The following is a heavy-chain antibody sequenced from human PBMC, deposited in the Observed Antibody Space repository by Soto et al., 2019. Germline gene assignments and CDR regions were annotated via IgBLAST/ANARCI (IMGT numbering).Heavy chain of an antibody. J-gene: IGHJ4*02. CDR1: GFTFSSYA. CDR2: ISYDGSNK. Sequence: GGSLRLSCAASGFTFSSYAMHWVRQAPGKGLEWVAVISYDGSNKYYADSVKGRFTISRDNSKNTLYLQMNSLRAEDTAVYYCARGALYYYDSSGYYFDYWGQGTLVTVSS. CDR3: ARGALYYYDSSGYYFDY. V-gene: IGHV3-30-3*01. D-gene: IGHD3-22*01.